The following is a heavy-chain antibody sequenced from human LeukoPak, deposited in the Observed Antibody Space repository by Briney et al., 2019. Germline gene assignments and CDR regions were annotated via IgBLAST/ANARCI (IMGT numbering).Heavy chain of an antibody. D-gene: IGHD5-18*01. CDR1: GFTFSSYA. Sequence: PGRSLRLSCAASGFTFSSYAMHWVRQAPGKGLEWVAIISYDGSNKYYADSVKGRFTISRDKSKNILYLQMNSLRAEDTAVYYCARDLLNTAMAPFDYRGQGTLVTVSS. CDR2: ISYDGSNK. J-gene: IGHJ4*02. V-gene: IGHV3-30-3*01. CDR3: ARDLLNTAMAPFDY.